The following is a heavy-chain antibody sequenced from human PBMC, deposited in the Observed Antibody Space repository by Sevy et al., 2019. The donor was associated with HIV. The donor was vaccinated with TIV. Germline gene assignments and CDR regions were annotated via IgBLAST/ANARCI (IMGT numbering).Heavy chain of an antibody. CDR1: GGSISSSSYY. J-gene: IGHJ4*02. Sequence: SETLSFTCTVSGGSISSSSYYWGWIRQPPGKGLEWIGSIYYSGSTYYNPSLKSRVTISVDTSKNQFSLKLSSVTAADTAVYYCARDSSGYYSFDYRGQGTLVTVSS. CDR3: ARDSSGYYSFDY. D-gene: IGHD3-22*01. V-gene: IGHV4-39*02. CDR2: IYYSGST.